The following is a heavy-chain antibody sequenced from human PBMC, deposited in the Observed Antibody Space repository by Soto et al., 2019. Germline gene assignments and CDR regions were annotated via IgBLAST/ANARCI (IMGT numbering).Heavy chain of an antibody. CDR1: GVTVSSNY. J-gene: IGHJ4*02. CDR2: IYSGGST. V-gene: IGHV3-66*04. Sequence: EVQLVESGGGLVQPGGSLRLSCAASGVTVSSNYMSWVRQAPGKGLEWVSVIYSGGSTYYADSVKGRFTISRDNSKNTMYLQRNILRAEDTAVYYCARHRYIYGGGYFAYWGQGTLVTVSS. D-gene: IGHD5-18*01. CDR3: ARHRYIYGGGYFAY.